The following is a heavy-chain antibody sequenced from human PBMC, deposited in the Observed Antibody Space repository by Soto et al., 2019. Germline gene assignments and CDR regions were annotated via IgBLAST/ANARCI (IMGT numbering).Heavy chain of an antibody. CDR2: IDNDGGTT. CDR1: GFTFSSYF. D-gene: IGHD3-10*01. Sequence: EVQLVESGGGSVQPGGSLRLSCAASGFTFSSYFMYWVRQAPGKGLVWVSRIDNDGGTTNYADSVKGRFTISRDNAKNTLYLQMKSLRAEDTAVYYCTRGYYGPDYWGQGTLVTVSS. V-gene: IGHV3-74*01. CDR3: TRGYYGPDY. J-gene: IGHJ4*02.